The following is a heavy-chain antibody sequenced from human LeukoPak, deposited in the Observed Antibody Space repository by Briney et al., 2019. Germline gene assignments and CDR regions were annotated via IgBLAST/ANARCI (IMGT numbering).Heavy chain of an antibody. J-gene: IGHJ6*03. CDR2: IYYSGST. CDR1: GGSISSYY. Sequence: SETPSLTCTVSGGSISSYYWSWIRQPPGKGLEWIGYIYYSGSTNYNPSLKSRVTISVDTSKNQFSLKLSSVTAADTAVYYCARGIYMDVWGKGTTVTVSS. V-gene: IGHV4-59*01. CDR3: ARGIYMDV.